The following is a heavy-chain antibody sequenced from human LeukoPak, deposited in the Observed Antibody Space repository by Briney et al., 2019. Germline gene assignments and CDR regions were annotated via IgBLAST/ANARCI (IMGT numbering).Heavy chain of an antibody. J-gene: IGHJ4*02. Sequence: PSETLSLTCTVSGGSINSYYWSWIRQPAGKGLEWIGYIYYSGSTNYNPSLKSRVTISVDTSKNQFSLKLSSVTAADTAVYYCARGDRKLWSQTYYFDYWGQGTLVTVSS. CDR3: ARGDRKLWSQTYYFDY. V-gene: IGHV4-59*01. CDR1: GGSINSYY. D-gene: IGHD5-18*01. CDR2: IYYSGST.